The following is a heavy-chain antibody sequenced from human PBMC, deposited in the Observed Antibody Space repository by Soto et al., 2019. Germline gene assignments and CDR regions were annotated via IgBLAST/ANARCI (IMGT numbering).Heavy chain of an antibody. Sequence: QVLLVQSSAEVKKPGSSVKVSCKASGGTFTSTAFSWVRQAPGQGLEWMGGIIPVLGTPNYAQKFQARLSVTADVSTTTVHIALSSLRSDDTAVYYCASSAGLDHLLDYYGLNVWGQGTTVTVSS. CDR2: IIPVLGTP. CDR3: ASSAGLDHLLDYYGLNV. D-gene: IGHD6-13*01. CDR1: GGTFTSTA. V-gene: IGHV1-69*01. J-gene: IGHJ6*02.